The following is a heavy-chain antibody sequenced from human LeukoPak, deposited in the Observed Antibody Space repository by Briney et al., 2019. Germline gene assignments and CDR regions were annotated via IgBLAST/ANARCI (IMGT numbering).Heavy chain of an antibody. V-gene: IGHV3-48*03. CDR2: ISSSGSTI. D-gene: IGHD3-22*01. CDR3: AREDYYDSSGPDY. Sequence: LSLTCTVSGGSISSGSYYWSWVRQAPGKGLEWVSYISSSGSTIYYADSVKGRFTISRDNAKNSLYLQMNSLRAEDTAVYYCAREDYYDSSGPDYWGQGTLVTVSS. J-gene: IGHJ4*02. CDR1: GGSISSGSYY.